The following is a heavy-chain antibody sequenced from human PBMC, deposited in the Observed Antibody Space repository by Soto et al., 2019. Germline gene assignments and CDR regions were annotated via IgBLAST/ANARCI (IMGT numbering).Heavy chain of an antibody. CDR1: GDSFSSHY. J-gene: IGHJ4*02. V-gene: IGHV4-59*08. CDR2: VSYSGNS. Sequence: QVQLQESGPGLGKPSETLSLTCTVSGDSFSSHYFTWIRQPPGQGLEWVGYVSYSGNSIYNPSLKSRLTISLDTSKNQFSLRLSSVTAADTAVYYCAWGSPLGDRYFDYWGQGTLVTVSS. CDR3: AWGSPLGDRYFDY. D-gene: IGHD3-16*01.